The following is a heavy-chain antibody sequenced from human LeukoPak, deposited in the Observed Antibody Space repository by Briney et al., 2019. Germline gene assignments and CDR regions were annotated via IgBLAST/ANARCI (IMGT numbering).Heavy chain of an antibody. D-gene: IGHD2-15*01. CDR2: ISHDGSNK. CDR1: GFTFSSYG. J-gene: IGHJ3*02. CDR3: ARNSVYCSGGSCYRDAFDI. V-gene: IGHV3-30*03. Sequence: GGSLRLSCAASGFTFSSYGMHWVRQAPGKGLEWVAVISHDGSNKYYADSVKGRFTISRDNSKNTLYLQMNSLRAEDTAVYYCARNSVYCSGGSCYRDAFDIWGQGTMVTVSS.